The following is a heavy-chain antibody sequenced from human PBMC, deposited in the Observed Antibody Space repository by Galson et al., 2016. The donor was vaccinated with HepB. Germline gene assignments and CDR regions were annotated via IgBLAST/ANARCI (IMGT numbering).Heavy chain of an antibody. Sequence: SLRLSCAASGFAFSTYWMNWVRQAPGKGLEWVANINKDGRQKYYVDSVKGRFTISRDNSKNALYLQMNSLRVEDTAVYYCAKYREGDFDYWGQGSLVTVSS. CDR3: AKYREGDFDY. CDR1: GFAFSTYW. CDR2: INKDGRQK. D-gene: IGHD3-16*02. V-gene: IGHV3-7*03. J-gene: IGHJ4*02.